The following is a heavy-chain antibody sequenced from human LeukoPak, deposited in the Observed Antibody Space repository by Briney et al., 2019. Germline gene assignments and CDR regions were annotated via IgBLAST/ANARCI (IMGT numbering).Heavy chain of an antibody. CDR3: ATMHSSAWYSY. V-gene: IGHV4-61*01. Sequence: SEALSLTCTVSGDSVSSGSYYWSWIRQPPGKGLEWIGYIYYSGSTNYKSPLKSRVTISVDTSKNQFSLKLSSGTAADTAVYYCATMHSSAWYSYWGQGTLVTVSS. CDR1: GDSVSSGSYY. J-gene: IGHJ4*02. CDR2: IYYSGST. D-gene: IGHD6-19*01.